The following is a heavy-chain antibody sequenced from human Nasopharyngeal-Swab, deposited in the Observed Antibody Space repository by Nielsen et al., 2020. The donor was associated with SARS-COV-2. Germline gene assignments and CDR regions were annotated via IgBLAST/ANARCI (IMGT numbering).Heavy chain of an antibody. V-gene: IGHV3-9*01. CDR1: GFTFDDYA. CDR2: ISWNSGSI. Sequence: SLKISCAASGFTFDDYAMHWVRQAPGKGLEWVSGISWNSGSIGYADSVKGRFTISRDNAKNSQYLQMNSLRAEDTALYYCAKLYDSSGYNDYWGQGTLVTVSS. J-gene: IGHJ4*02. D-gene: IGHD3-22*01. CDR3: AKLYDSSGYNDY.